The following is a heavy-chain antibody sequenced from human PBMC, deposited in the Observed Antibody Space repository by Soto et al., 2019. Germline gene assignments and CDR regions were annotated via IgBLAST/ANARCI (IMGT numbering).Heavy chain of an antibody. Sequence: QVQLVQSGAEVQKPGSSVKVSCKASGGTFSSYAISWVRQAPGQGLEWMGGIIPIFGTANYAQKFQGRVTITADESTSTAYMELSSLRSEDTAVYYCARVAVAGTLRYYFHSWGEGTLVTVSS. CDR1: GGTFSSYA. D-gene: IGHD6-19*01. V-gene: IGHV1-69*01. J-gene: IGHJ4*02. CDR2: IIPIFGTA. CDR3: ARVAVAGTLRYYFHS.